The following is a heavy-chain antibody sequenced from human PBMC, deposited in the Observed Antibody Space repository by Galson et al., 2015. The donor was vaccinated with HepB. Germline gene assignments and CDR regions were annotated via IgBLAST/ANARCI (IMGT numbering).Heavy chain of an antibody. CDR1: GYTFTSYA. V-gene: IGHV1-3*01. CDR3: ARDRGGSSWYSPEQHDAFDI. J-gene: IGHJ3*02. D-gene: IGHD6-13*01. CDR2: INAGNGNT. Sequence: SVKVSCKASGYTFTSYAMHWVRQAPGQRLEWMGWINAGNGNTKYSQKFQGRVTITRDTSASTAYMELSSLRSEDTAVYYCARDRGGSSWYSPEQHDAFDIWGQGTMVTVSS.